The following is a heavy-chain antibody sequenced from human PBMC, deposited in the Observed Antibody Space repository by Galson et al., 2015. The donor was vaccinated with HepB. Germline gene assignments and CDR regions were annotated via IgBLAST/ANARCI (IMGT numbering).Heavy chain of an antibody. CDR2: IYYSGST. CDR3: ARDSWRCSSTSCYKDYYGMDV. CDR1: GGSISSYY. V-gene: IGHV4-59*01. Sequence: SETLSLTCTVSGGSISSYYWSWIRQPPGKGLEWIGYIYYSGSTNYNPSLKSRVTISVDTSKNQFSLKLSSVTAADTAVYYCARDSWRCSSTSCYKDYYGMDVWGQGTTVTVSS. D-gene: IGHD2-2*01. J-gene: IGHJ6*02.